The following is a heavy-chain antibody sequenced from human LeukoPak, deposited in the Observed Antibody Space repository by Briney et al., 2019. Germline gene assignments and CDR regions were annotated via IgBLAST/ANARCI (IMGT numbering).Heavy chain of an antibody. V-gene: IGHV1-2*02. CDR3: ARTLFYWIQLSPPLGY. CDR1: GYTFTGYY. J-gene: IGHJ4*02. CDR2: INPNSGGT. Sequence: ASVKVSFKASGYTFTGYYMHWVRQAPGQGLEWMGWINPNSGGTNYAQKFQGRVTMTRDTSISTAYMELSRLRSDDTAVYYCARTLFYWIQLSPPLGYWGQGTLVTVSS. D-gene: IGHD5-18*01.